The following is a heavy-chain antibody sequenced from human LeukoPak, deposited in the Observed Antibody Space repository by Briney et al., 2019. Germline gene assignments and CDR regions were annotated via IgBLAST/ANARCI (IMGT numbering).Heavy chain of an antibody. Sequence: ASVKVSCKASGYTFTSYDINWVRQAPGQGLEWMGRIIPILGIANYAQKFQGRVTITAGKSTSTAYMELSSLRSEDTAVYYCATTTPIAAAGTDYWGQGTLVTVSS. CDR2: IIPILGIA. D-gene: IGHD6-13*01. CDR3: ATTTPIAAAGTDY. CDR1: GYTFTSYD. V-gene: IGHV1-69*04. J-gene: IGHJ4*02.